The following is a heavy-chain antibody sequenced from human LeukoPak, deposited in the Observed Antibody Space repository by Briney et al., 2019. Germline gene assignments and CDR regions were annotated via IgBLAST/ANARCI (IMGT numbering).Heavy chain of an antibody. V-gene: IGHV4-59*01. CDR1: GGSIRSYY. D-gene: IGHD6-19*01. J-gene: IGHJ4*02. Sequence: SETLSLTCIVSGGSIRSYYWSWIRQSPGKGLEWIWNILYSGSTNYNPSLKGRVTISVDTSKNQFSLKLTSVTRADTAVYYCARDKGSSGRNHYFDYWGQGTLVTV. CDR3: ARDKGSSGRNHYFDY. CDR2: ILYSGST.